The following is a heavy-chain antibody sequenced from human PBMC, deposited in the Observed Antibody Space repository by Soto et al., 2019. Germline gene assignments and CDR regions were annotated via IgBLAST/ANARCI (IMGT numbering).Heavy chain of an antibody. D-gene: IGHD2-21*02. CDR3: ARSIVVVTALGY. CDR2: INAGTGNT. V-gene: IGHV1-3*05. Sequence: QVQLVQSEAEEKKPGASVTVSCKASGDTFTSYAMHWVRQAPGQRLEWMGWINAGTGNTKSSQKFQGRVTITRDTAASTASMEFSILRSEDTAVYYCARSIVVVTALGYWGQGTLVTVSS. CDR1: GDTFTSYA. J-gene: IGHJ1*01.